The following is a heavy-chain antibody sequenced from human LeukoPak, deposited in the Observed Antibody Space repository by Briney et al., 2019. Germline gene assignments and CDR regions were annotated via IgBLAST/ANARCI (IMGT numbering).Heavy chain of an antibody. CDR1: GFTFSTYV. CDR3: ATKRGYDFDN. J-gene: IGHJ4*02. D-gene: IGHD1-1*01. CDR2: VKQDGSEK. V-gene: IGHV3-7*05. Sequence: PGGSLRLSCAASGFTFSTYVMSWVRQAPGKGLEWVANVKQDGSEKFYVDSVRGRFTISKDNAKNSLYLQMNSLRAEDTAVYYCATKRGYDFDNWGQGTLVTVSS.